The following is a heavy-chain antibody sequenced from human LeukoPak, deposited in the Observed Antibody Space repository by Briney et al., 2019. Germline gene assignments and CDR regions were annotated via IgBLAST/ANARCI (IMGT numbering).Heavy chain of an antibody. CDR2: IIPIFGTA. CDR1: GCTFSSYA. D-gene: IGHD5-18*01. V-gene: IGHV1-69*13. CDR3: ARDRDIVVHRGYSYGTLDY. Sequence: ASVKVSCKASGCTFSSYAFIWVRQPPAQGLEWMGGIIPIFGTANYAQKFQVRVTITADESTSTAYMELSSLRSEDTAVYYCARDRDIVVHRGYSYGTLDYWGQGTLVTVSS. J-gene: IGHJ4*02.